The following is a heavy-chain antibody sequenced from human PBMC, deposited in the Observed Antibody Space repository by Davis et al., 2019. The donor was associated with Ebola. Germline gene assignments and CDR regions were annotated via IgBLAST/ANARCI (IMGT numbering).Heavy chain of an antibody. J-gene: IGHJ4*02. Sequence: ASVKVSCKASGYTFTSYYMHWVRQAPGQGLEWMGIINPSGSTSYAQKFQGRVTMTRDTSTSTVYMELSSLRSEDTAVYYCARGIAVAGPHFDYWGQGTLVTVSS. CDR2: INPSGST. CDR1: GYTFTSYY. CDR3: ARGIAVAGPHFDY. D-gene: IGHD6-19*01. V-gene: IGHV1-46*01.